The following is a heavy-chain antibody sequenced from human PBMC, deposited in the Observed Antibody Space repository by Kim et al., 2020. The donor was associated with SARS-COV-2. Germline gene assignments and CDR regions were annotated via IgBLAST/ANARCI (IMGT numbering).Heavy chain of an antibody. CDR3: VGILVLAATPVFGNWYDP. CDR1: GYTFNHYG. Sequence: ASVKVSCKASGYTFNHYGLGWVRQAPGQGLEWMGWVNVDNGDTMYAQSLQGRVTMTTDTFTRTAYMELRSLRSDDTAVYYCVGILVLAATPVFGNWYDPWGQGTLVTVSS. J-gene: IGHJ5*02. V-gene: IGHV1-18*04. D-gene: IGHD2-21*01. CDR2: VNVDNGDT.